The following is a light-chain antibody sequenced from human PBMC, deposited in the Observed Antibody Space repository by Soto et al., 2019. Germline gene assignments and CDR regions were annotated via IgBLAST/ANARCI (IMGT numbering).Light chain of an antibody. CDR1: QSIRSD. CDR3: QQGFSRPRM. V-gene: IGKV1-39*01. Sequence: DIQMTQSPSSLSASVGDRVTITCRASQSIRSDLNWYQQRPGKAPKLLIYTTSNLESGVPSRFSGSGSGTDFTLTISNLQPEDFATYFCQQGFSRPRMFGLGTTVEVK. CDR2: TTS. J-gene: IGKJ1*01.